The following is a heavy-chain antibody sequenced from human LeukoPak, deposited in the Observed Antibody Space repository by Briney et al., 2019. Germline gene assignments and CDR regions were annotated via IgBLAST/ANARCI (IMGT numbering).Heavy chain of an antibody. Sequence: ASVKVSCKASGYTFTGYYMHWVRQAPGQGLEWMGWINPNSGGTNYAQKFQGRVTMTRDTSISTAYMELSRLRSDDTAVYYCARDPEHGSGSYYQKPPYYYYMDVWGKGTTVTISS. J-gene: IGHJ6*03. CDR3: ARDPEHGSGSYYQKPPYYYYMDV. CDR1: GYTFTGYY. V-gene: IGHV1-2*02. CDR2: INPNSGGT. D-gene: IGHD3-10*01.